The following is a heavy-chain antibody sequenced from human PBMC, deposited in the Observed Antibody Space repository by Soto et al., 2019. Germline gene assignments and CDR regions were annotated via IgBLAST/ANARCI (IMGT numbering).Heavy chain of an antibody. CDR1: GDTFSSYA. CDR2: IIPIFGTA. Sequence: GASVKVSCKASGDTFSSYAISWVRQAPGQGLEWMGGIIPIFGTANYAQKFQGRVTITADESTSTAYMELSSLRSEDTAVYYCARGGSGWYRGAFDIWGQGTMVTVSS. V-gene: IGHV1-69*13. D-gene: IGHD6-19*01. CDR3: ARGGSGWYRGAFDI. J-gene: IGHJ3*02.